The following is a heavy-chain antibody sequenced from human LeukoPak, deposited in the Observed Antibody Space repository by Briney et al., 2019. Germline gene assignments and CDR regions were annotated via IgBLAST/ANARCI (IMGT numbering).Heavy chain of an antibody. CDR3: ARDSTGAGTVPPDY. Sequence: HRASVKVSCKASGYTFTSYGISWVRQAPGQGLEWMGWISAYNGNTNYAQKLQGRVTMTTDTSTSTAYMELRSLRSDDTAVYYCARDSTGAGTVPPDYWGQGTLVTVSS. CDR1: GYTFTSYG. CDR2: ISAYNGNT. V-gene: IGHV1-18*01. J-gene: IGHJ4*02. D-gene: IGHD6-19*01.